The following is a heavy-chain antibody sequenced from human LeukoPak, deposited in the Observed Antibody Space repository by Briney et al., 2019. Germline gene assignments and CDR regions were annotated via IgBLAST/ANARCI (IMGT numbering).Heavy chain of an antibody. J-gene: IGHJ3*02. Sequence: GGSLRLSCAASGFTVSSNYMSWVHQAPGKGLEWVSVIYSGGSTYYADSVKGRFTISRDNSKNTLYLQMNSLRAEDTAVYYCAREYSSSWYSGFDIWGQGTMVTVSS. V-gene: IGHV3-66*01. CDR1: GFTVSSNY. D-gene: IGHD6-13*01. CDR3: AREYSSSWYSGFDI. CDR2: IYSGGST.